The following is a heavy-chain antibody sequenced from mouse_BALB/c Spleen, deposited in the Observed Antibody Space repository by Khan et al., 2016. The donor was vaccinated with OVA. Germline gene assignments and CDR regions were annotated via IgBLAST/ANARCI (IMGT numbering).Heavy chain of an antibody. J-gene: IGHJ3*01. D-gene: IGHD4-1*01. CDR1: GYTFTDYV. CDR2: IYPGSDST. CDR3: ARAGWDVFAD. V-gene: IGHV1-77*01. Sequence: QVQLQQSGPELVKPGASVKMSCKASGYTFTDYVMNWVKQRNGQGLEWIGQIYPGSDSTYYNEKFKGKATLTADRSSSTAYMQLSHLTSEDSAVYFCARAGWDVFADWGQGTLVTVSA.